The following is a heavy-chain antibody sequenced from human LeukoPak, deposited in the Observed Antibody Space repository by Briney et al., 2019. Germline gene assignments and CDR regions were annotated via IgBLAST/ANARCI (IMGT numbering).Heavy chain of an antibody. CDR1: GFTFNSYG. D-gene: IGHD6-19*01. CDR3: ARDGLGSSGSPGFDY. Sequence: PGKSLRLSCAASGFTFNSYGMHWVRQAPGKGLEWVAVIWYDGSNEYYADSVKGRFSISRDNSKNTLYLQMNSLRAEDTAVYYCARDGLGSSGSPGFDYWGQGTLVTVSS. CDR2: IWYDGSNE. J-gene: IGHJ4*02. V-gene: IGHV3-33*01.